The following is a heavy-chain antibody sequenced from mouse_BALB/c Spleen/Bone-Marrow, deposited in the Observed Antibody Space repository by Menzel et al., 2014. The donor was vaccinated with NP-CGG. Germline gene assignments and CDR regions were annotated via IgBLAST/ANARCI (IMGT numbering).Heavy chain of an antibody. V-gene: IGHV1S130*01. Sequence: VQLQQSGSVLVRPGASVKLSCKASGYTFTSSWMHWAKQRPGQGLEWIGEIHPNSGNTNYNEKFKGKATLTVDTSSSTAYVDLSSLTSEDSAVYYCARGGFDYWGQSTTLTVSS. CDR2: IHPNSGNT. CDR3: ARGGFDY. J-gene: IGHJ2*01. CDR1: GYTFTSSW.